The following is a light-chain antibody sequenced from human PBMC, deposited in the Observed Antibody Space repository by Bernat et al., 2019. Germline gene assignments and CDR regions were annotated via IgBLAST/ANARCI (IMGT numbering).Light chain of an antibody. V-gene: IGLV3-1*01. Sequence: SYELTQTPSVSVSPGQTATISCSGDKLGDKIVSWYQQKAGQAPVLVIYQDHKRPSGFPERFSGSNYGNTATLTVGGTQPIDEADYYCQAWDRGSLVFGGGTKLTVL. CDR3: QAWDRGSLV. CDR2: QDH. CDR1: KLGDKI. J-gene: IGLJ2*01.